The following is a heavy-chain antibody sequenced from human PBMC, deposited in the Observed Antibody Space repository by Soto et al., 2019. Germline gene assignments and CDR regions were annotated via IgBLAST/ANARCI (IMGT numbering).Heavy chain of an antibody. CDR1: GGFFTSYG. Sequence: ASVKVSCKASGGFFTSYGISWVRQAPGQGLEWMGWISPYNGKTNYAQNFQGRVTMTTDTSTYTAYMEVRSLRSDDPAVYYCARDFGSDLSDPGAVFDYWGQGTLVTVSS. V-gene: IGHV1-18*04. J-gene: IGHJ4*02. D-gene: IGHD3-3*01. CDR2: ISPYNGKT. CDR3: ARDFGSDLSDPGAVFDY.